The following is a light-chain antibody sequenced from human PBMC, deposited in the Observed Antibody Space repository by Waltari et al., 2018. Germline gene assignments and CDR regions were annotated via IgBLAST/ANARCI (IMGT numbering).Light chain of an antibody. V-gene: IGLV8-61*01. Sequence: QTVVTQEPSLSVSPGGTVTLTCSLSSASLSSTSYASWYQQIPRQTPRTLVYKANIRSSGVPDRFSGSVLGNKAVLIITGAQAEDESTYYCLLYMGSGIWVFGGGTKLTVL. CDR3: LLYMGSGIWV. CDR2: KAN. CDR1: SASLSSTSY. J-gene: IGLJ3*02.